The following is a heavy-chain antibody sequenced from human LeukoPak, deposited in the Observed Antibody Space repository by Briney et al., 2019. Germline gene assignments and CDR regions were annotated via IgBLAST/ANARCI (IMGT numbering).Heavy chain of an antibody. V-gene: IGHV3-7*01. CDR2: IRGDGSRL. CDR3: AREVDSSSYMGDAFDL. D-gene: IGHD3-22*01. J-gene: IGHJ3*01. CDR1: GFNISPFW. Sequence: GGSLRLSCVASGFNISPFWMTWVRQAPDKGLEWVANIRGDGSRLYYVDSVKGRFTISRDNAKNSLYLQMSNLRADDTSVYYCAREVDSSSYMGDAFDLWGQGTMVTVSS.